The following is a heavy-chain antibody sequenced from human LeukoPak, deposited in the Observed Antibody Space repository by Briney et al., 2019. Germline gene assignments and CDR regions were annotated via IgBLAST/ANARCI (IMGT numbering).Heavy chain of an antibody. CDR2: INHSGST. CDR1: GGSFSGYY. J-gene: IGHJ4*02. CDR3: ARGTATVPVDY. V-gene: IGHV4-34*01. Sequence: SETLSLTCAVYGGSFSGYYWSWIRQPPGKELEWIGEINHSGSTNYNPSLKSRVTISVDTSKNQFSLKLSSVTAADTAVYYCARGTATVPVDYWGQGTLVTVSS. D-gene: IGHD4-17*01.